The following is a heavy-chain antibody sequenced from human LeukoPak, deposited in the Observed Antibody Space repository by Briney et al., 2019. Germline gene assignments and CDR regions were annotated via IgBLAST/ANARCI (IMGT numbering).Heavy chain of an antibody. Sequence: GGSLRLSCAASGFTFSHYWMSWVRRATGKGLEWVANIMADGCQTYYVESVKGRFTISRDKAKSSIFLQMNIMRAEDTAVYYCGREQFYAFDIWGPGTTVTVAS. CDR1: GFTFSHYW. CDR3: GREQFYAFDI. V-gene: IGHV3-7*04. CDR2: IMADGCQT. J-gene: IGHJ3*02. D-gene: IGHD5-24*01.